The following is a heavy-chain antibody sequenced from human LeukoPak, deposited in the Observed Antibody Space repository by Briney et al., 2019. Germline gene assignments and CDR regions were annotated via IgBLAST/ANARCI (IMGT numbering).Heavy chain of an antibody. CDR1: GGSFSGYY. J-gene: IGHJ6*03. CDR3: ARAPPKYDFWSGPTYYYYYMDV. Sequence: SETLSLTCAVYGGSFSGYYWSWIRQPPGKGLEWIGEINHSGSTNYNPSLKSRVTISVDTSKNQFSLKLSSVTAADTAVYYCARAPPKYDFWSGPTYYYYYMDVWGKGTTVTVSS. CDR2: INHSGST. D-gene: IGHD3-3*01. V-gene: IGHV4-34*01.